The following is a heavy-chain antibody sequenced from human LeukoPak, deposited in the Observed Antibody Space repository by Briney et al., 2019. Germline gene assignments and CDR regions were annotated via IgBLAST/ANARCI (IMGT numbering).Heavy chain of an antibody. CDR3: ATPYCSSLSCLDVFNM. D-gene: IGHD2-2*01. V-gene: IGHV4-31*03. J-gene: IGHJ3*02. CDR1: GVSVSDGRYY. CDR2: KYYSGSA. Sequence: SEALSLTCSVSGVSVSDGRYYWTWIRQHPGKGLEWIGYKYYSGSAKYNPSLRSRLTISIDTSKNQFSLQLSSVTAADTATYYCATPYCSSLSCLDVFNMWGQGTRVTVSS.